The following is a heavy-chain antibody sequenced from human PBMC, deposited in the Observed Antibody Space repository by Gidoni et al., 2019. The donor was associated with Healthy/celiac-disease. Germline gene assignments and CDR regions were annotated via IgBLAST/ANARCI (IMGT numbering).Heavy chain of an antibody. CDR1: GFTFSSYA. J-gene: IGHJ4*02. V-gene: IGHV3-30*09. CDR3: ASGRDYYGSGSYYGHTLEANDY. Sequence: QVQLVESGGGVVQPGRSLRLSCAASGFTFSSYAMHWVRQAPGKRLEWVAVVSYDGSNKYYADSVKGRFAISRDNSKNTLYLQMNSLRAEDTAVYYCASGRDYYGSGSYYGHTLEANDYWGQGTQVTVSS. D-gene: IGHD3-10*01. CDR2: VSYDGSNK.